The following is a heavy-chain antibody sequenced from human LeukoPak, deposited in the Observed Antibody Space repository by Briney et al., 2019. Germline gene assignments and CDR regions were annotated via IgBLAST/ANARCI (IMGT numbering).Heavy chain of an antibody. CDR3: VKDNNVGLRFFDWSLDV. Sequence: GGSLRLSCAASEFSVGSNYMTWVRQAPGKGLEWVSLIYSGGSTYYADSVKGRFTISRDNSKNTLYLQMNSLRPEDTALYYCVKDNNVGLRFFDWSLDVWGKGTTVTISS. CDR1: EFSVGSNY. D-gene: IGHD3-9*01. V-gene: IGHV3-53*05. CDR2: IYSGGST. J-gene: IGHJ6*04.